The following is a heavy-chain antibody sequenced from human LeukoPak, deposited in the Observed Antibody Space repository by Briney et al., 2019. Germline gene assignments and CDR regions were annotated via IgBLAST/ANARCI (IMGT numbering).Heavy chain of an antibody. V-gene: IGHV3-30*04. D-gene: IGHD3-3*01. CDR2: ISGVGSKR. J-gene: IGHJ5*02. CDR1: GFTFIGSA. CDR3: ARESGFMMVGEINADNWFAP. Sequence: GGLLRFSCSGAGFTFIGSAFHWVGQASGKGLERVAVISGVGSKRFYADSVKGRLTISRDNSRDTVYLHMQTLRPEDSAVYYYARESGFMMVGEINADNWFAPWGQGTPVTVSS.